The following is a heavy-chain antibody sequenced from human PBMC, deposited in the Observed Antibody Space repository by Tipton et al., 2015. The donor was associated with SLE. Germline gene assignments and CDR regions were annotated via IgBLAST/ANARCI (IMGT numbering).Heavy chain of an antibody. J-gene: IGHJ1*01. D-gene: IGHD1-26*01. CDR1: GGSISSGGYY. CDR3: ARYGTYDGSRYFQH. CDR2: IYYSGST. V-gene: IGHV4-61*08. Sequence: TLSLTCTVSGGSISSGGYYWSWIRQPPGKGLEWIAYIYYSGSTNYNPSLKSRVTISVDTSKNQFSLKLSSVTAADTAVYYCARYGTYDGSRYFQHWGQGTLVTVSS.